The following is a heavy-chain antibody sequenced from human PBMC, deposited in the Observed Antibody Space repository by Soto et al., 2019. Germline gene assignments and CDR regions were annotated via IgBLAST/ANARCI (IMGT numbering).Heavy chain of an antibody. Sequence: GWSLRLCCATSGLTFGDHFIDGVRQAPGKGLEWVGRSRNKAQRYTTEYAASVKGRFTISRDDSKNSVYLEMNSLRTEDTAVYYCAVDFGPTGSYWGQGP. J-gene: IGHJ4*02. D-gene: IGHD3-10*01. CDR1: GLTFGDHF. CDR3: AVDFGPTGSY. CDR2: SRNKAQRYTT. V-gene: IGHV3-72*01.